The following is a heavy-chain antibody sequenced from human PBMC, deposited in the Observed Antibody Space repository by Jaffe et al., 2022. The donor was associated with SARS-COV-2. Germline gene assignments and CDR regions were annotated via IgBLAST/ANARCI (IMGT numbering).Heavy chain of an antibody. CDR1: GGSISSGSYY. Sequence: QVQLQESGPGLVKPSQTLSLTCTVSGGSISSGSYYWSWIRQPAGKGLEWIGRIYTSGSTNYNPSLKSRVTISVDTSKNQFSLKLSSVTAADTAVYYCARAGQVDIVATRGAGMDVWGQGTTVTVSS. D-gene: IGHD5-12*01. CDR3: ARAGQVDIVATRGAGMDV. CDR2: IYTSGST. J-gene: IGHJ6*02. V-gene: IGHV4-61*02.